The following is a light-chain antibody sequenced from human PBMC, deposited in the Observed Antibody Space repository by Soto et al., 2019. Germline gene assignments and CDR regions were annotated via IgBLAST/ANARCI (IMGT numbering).Light chain of an antibody. J-gene: IGLJ3*02. CDR3: TSYAGSNIWV. Sequence: QSALTQPPSASGSPGQSATISCTGTSSDVGGYNYVSWYQQYPGKAPKLMIYEVSKRPSGVPDRFSGSKSGKTASLTVSGLQPEDEADYYCTSYAGSNIWVFGGGTKVTVL. V-gene: IGLV2-8*01. CDR1: SSDVGGYNY. CDR2: EVS.